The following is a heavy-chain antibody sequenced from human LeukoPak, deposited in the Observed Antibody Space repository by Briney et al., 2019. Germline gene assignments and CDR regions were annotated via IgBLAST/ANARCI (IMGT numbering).Heavy chain of an antibody. CDR2: IKQDGSEK. D-gene: IGHD3-10*01. J-gene: IGHJ5*02. Sequence: GGSLRLSCATSGFTFSSYWMSWVRQAPGKGLEWVANIKQDGSEKNYVDSVRGRFTISRDNAKNSLYLQMNSLRAEDTAVYYCARAEVMRDYYGSGSYVSWGQGTLVTVSS. CDR3: ARAEVMRDYYGSGSYVS. CDR1: GFTFSSYW. V-gene: IGHV3-7*02.